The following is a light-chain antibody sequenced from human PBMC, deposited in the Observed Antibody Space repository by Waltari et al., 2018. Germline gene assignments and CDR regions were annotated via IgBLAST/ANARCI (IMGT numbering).Light chain of an antibody. V-gene: IGLV3-25*03. CDR3: QSADSRGTVV. CDR2: KDT. CDR1: ALPKQY. Sequence: SYELTQPPSVSVSPGQTARTTCSGDALPKQYAYWYQKKPGQAPVLVIYKDTERPSGIPERFSGSRSGTTVTLTISGVQTEDEADYYCQSADSRGTVVFGGGTELTVL. J-gene: IGLJ2*01.